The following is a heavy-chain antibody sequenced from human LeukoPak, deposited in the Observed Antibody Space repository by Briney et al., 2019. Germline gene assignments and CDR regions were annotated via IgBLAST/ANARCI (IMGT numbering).Heavy chain of an antibody. V-gene: IGHV3-73*01. J-gene: IGHJ6*03. CDR2: IRSKANSYAT. D-gene: IGHD5-18*01. CDR3: AKGTLWSYYYYYYMDV. Sequence: GGSLRLSCAASGFTFSGSAMHWVRQASGKGLEWVGRIRSKANSYATAYAASVKGRFTISRDDSKNTAYLQMNSLRAEDTAVYYCAKGTLWSYYYYYYMDVWGKGTTVTVSS. CDR1: GFTFSGSA.